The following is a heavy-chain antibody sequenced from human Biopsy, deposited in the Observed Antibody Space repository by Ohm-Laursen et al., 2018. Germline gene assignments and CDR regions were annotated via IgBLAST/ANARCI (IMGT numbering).Heavy chain of an antibody. CDR2: FDPEHGET. CDR1: EYTLTELP. V-gene: IGHV1-24*01. D-gene: IGHD1-26*01. Sequence: SVNASCNVSEYTLTELPMHWVRQAPGKGLEWMGGFDPEHGETLYAQKFQGRATMTEDTSTDTAYMELSSLRSEDTAIYYCARGPHSGSHSCFDYWGQGTLVTVSS. J-gene: IGHJ4*02. CDR3: ARGPHSGSHSCFDY.